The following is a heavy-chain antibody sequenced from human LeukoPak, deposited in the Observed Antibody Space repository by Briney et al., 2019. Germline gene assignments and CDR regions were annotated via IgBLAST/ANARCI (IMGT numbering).Heavy chain of an antibody. V-gene: IGHV4-61*01. CDR1: GYSISSGYY. D-gene: IGHD3-22*01. CDR3: AGTYYYDSSGYYHYSL. CDR2: IYYSGST. J-gene: IGHJ4*02. Sequence: PSETLSLTCTVSGYSISSGYYWSWIRQPPGKGLEWIGYIYYSGSTNYNPSLKSRVTISVDTSKNQFSLKLSSVTAADTAVYYCAGTYYYDSSGYYHYSLWGRGTLVTVSA.